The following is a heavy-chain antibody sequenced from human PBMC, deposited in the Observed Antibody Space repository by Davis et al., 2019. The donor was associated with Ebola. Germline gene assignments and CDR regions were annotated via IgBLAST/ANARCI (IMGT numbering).Heavy chain of an antibody. CDR1: GFPFDDYA. V-gene: IGHV3-9*01. J-gene: IGHJ4*01. CDR2: ISWDGGST. D-gene: IGHD1-26*01. Sequence: SLKISCAASGFPFDDYAMHWVRQVPGKDLEWVSGISWDGGSTAYADSVKGRFTISRDNAKNSLYLQMNSLRAEDTAVYYCARVSGIQYYFDYWGQGTLVTVSS. CDR3: ARVSGIQYYFDY.